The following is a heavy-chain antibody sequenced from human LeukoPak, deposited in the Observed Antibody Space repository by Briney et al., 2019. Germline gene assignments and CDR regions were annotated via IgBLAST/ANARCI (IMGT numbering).Heavy chain of an antibody. Sequence: GGSLRLSCAASGFTFSSYSMNWVRQAPGKGLEWVSSISSSSSYIYYADSVKGRFTISRDNAKNSLYLQMNSLRAEDTALYYCARDVHGYSSSSLWFHFLYMDVWGKGTTVTVSS. CDR2: ISSSSSYI. CDR1: GFTFSSYS. J-gene: IGHJ6*03. D-gene: IGHD6-6*01. CDR3: ARDVHGYSSSSLWFHFLYMDV. V-gene: IGHV3-21*04.